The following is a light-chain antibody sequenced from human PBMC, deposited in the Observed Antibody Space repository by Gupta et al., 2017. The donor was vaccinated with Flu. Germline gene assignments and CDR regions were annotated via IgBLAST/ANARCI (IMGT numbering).Light chain of an antibody. Sequence: APGQTARITCGGNNSGGRSVHWDQQKPGQAPVMVVYDDTDRAAGIPERFSGYKSGGTATLTIRRVEAGDEDDYYCQVWDTSNWVFGGGTKLTVL. J-gene: IGLJ3*02. CDR2: DDT. CDR3: QVWDTSNWV. CDR1: NSGGRS. V-gene: IGLV3-21*02.